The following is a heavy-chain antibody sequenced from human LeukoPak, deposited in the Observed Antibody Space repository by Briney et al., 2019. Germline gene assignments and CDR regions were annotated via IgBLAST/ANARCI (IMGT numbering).Heavy chain of an antibody. V-gene: IGHV4-30-2*01. D-gene: IGHD3-22*01. J-gene: IGHJ3*02. CDR2: IYHSGST. CDR3: ARGDYCDSSGYPDAFDI. CDR1: GGSISSGGYS. Sequence: SETLSLTCAVSGGSISSGGYSWSWIRQPPGKGLEWIGYIYHSGSTYYNPSLKSRVTISVDRSKNQFSLKLSSVTAADTAVYYCARGDYCDSSGYPDAFDIWGQGTMVTVSS.